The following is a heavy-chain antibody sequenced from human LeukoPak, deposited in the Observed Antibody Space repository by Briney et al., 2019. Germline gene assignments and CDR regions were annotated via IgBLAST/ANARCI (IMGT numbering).Heavy chain of an antibody. CDR3: ARDTVGATKWFDP. J-gene: IGHJ5*02. CDR2: IYHSGST. V-gene: IGHV4-59*12. CDR1: GGSISSYY. Sequence: SETLSLTCTVSGGSISSYYWSWIRQPPGKGLEWIGYIYHSGSTYYNPSLKSRVTISVDRSKNQFSLKLSSVTAADTAVYYCARDTVGATKWFDPWGQGTLVTVSS. D-gene: IGHD1-26*01.